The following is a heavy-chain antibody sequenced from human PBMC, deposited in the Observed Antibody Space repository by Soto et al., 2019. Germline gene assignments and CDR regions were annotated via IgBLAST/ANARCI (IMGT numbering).Heavy chain of an antibody. CDR2: ISSVGSNV. V-gene: IGHV3-30*18. CDR1: GFTFSSYG. D-gene: IGHD3-10*01. CDR3: AKDFTGPGSCEDYFDY. J-gene: IGHJ4*02. Sequence: QVQLVESGGGVVQPGRSLRLSCAASGFTFSSYGMHWVRQAPGKGLEWVASISSVGSNVYYGDSVKGRFTISRDNSKITLYLQMNSLRAEDTAVYYCAKDFTGPGSCEDYFDYWGQGTLVTVSS.